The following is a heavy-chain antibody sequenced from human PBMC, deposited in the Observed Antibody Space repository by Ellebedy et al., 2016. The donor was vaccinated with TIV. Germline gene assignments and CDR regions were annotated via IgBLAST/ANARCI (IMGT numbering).Heavy chain of an antibody. Sequence: SETLSLTXAVYGGSFSGYYWSWIRQPPGKGLEWIGEINHSGSTNYNPSLKSRVTISVDTSKNQFSLKLSSVTAADTAVYYCARGHVITTFSYFDLWGRGTLVTVSS. CDR3: ARGHVITTFSYFDL. D-gene: IGHD3-22*01. V-gene: IGHV4-34*01. CDR2: INHSGST. J-gene: IGHJ2*01. CDR1: GGSFSGYY.